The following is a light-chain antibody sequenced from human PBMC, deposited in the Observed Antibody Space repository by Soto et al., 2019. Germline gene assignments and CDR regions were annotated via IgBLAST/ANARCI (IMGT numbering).Light chain of an antibody. Sequence: QSVLIRPRSVSGSPGQSVTISCTGTSSDVGHYNFVSWYQHHPGKAPKPMIYRVSQRPSGVPDRFSGSKSGNTASLTISGLQAEDEADYYCCSFAGSNTYVVFGGGTKVTVL. CDR1: SSDVGHYNF. V-gene: IGLV2-11*01. CDR2: RVS. J-gene: IGLJ2*01. CDR3: CSFAGSNTYVV.